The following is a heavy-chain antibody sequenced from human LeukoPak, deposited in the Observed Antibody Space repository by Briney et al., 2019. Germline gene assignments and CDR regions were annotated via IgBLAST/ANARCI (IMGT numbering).Heavy chain of an antibody. CDR3: ASLSVRELATHPGGSFDY. CDR1: GGLTSSGDYY. D-gene: IGHD5-24*01. J-gene: IGHJ4*02. V-gene: IGHV4-30-4*01. Sequence: SETLSLTCTVSGGLTSSGDYYWSWIRQSPAKGLEWIGQVYYSGSTLYSPSLKSRLTISIDTSKNQFSLRLSSVTGADTAVYYCASLSVRELATHPGGSFDYWGRGILVTVSS. CDR2: VYYSGST.